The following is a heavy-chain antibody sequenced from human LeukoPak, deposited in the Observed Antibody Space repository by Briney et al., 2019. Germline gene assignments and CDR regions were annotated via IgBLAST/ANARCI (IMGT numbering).Heavy chain of an antibody. CDR1: GFTFSSYS. CDR3: ARVGIAAAGFDY. J-gene: IGHJ4*02. V-gene: IGHV3-21*01. CDR2: ISSSSSYI. D-gene: IGHD6-13*01. Sequence: GGSLRLSCAASGFTFSSYSVNWVRQAPGKGLEWVSSISSSSSYIYYADSVKGRFTISRDNAKNSLYLQMNSLRAEDTAVYYCARVGIAAAGFDYWGQGTLVTVSS.